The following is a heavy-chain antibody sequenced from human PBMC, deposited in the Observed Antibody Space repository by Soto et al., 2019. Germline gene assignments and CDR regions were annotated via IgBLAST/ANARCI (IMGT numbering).Heavy chain of an antibody. CDR2: VDGSGYDT. J-gene: IGHJ4*02. D-gene: IGHD2-15*01. Sequence: ERQLSESGGGLVQPGGSRRLSCVASGFTFSSFAMGWVRQSPGTGLEWVAGVDGSGYDTSFADSVNGQFTISRDNSENTLFLHMTNLRAEDTARYYCAKEIMAAAYATTSAFDLWGPGTVVSVS. CDR3: AKEIMAAAYATTSAFDL. CDR1: GFTFSSFA. V-gene: IGHV3-23*01.